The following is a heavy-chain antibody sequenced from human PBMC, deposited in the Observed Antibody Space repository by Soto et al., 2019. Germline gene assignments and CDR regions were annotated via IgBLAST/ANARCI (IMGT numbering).Heavy chain of an antibody. Sequence: QVQLVQSGAEVKKPGASVKVSCKASGYTFTSYAMHWVRQAPGQRLEWMGWINAGNGNTKYSQKFQGRVTITRDTSASTAYRELSSLRSEDTAVYYCARRGAGYLSVLGGASDIWGQGTMVTVSS. J-gene: IGHJ3*02. CDR2: INAGNGNT. CDR3: ARRGAGYLSVLGGASDI. V-gene: IGHV1-3*01. CDR1: GYTFTSYA. D-gene: IGHD3-16*01.